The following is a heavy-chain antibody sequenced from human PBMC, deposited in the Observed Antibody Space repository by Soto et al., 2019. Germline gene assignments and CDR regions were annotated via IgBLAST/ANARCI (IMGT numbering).Heavy chain of an antibody. V-gene: IGHV3-23*01. CDR1: RFAFSSYA. CDR2: ISASDGDT. D-gene: IGHD3-10*01. J-gene: IGHJ5*02. CDR3: ASGSGSYPKYNWFGP. Sequence: GGSLRLSCAASRFAFSSYAMTWVRQAPGKGLEWVSTISASDGDTYDADSVKGRFTISRDNSRNTLYLQMNSLRAEDTAIYYCASGSGSYPKYNWFGPGGQGTLVTVSS.